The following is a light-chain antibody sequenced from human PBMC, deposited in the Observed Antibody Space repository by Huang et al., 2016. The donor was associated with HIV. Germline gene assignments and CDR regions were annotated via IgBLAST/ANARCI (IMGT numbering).Light chain of an antibody. CDR3: MQSLQSLT. J-gene: IGKJ4*01. CDR2: MAS. CDR1: QSLVHDNGYSY. V-gene: IGKV2-28*01. Sequence: DIVMTKSPLSLPVTPGEPDSISRRSSQSLVHDNGYSYLDWYLQKPGQSPQVLIYMASVRSPGIPDMFSGGGSGTNFTLEINRVDAEDVGTYYCMQSLQSLTFGGGTRLEIK.